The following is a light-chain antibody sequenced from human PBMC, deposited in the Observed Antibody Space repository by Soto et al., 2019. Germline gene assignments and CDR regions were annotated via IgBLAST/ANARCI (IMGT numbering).Light chain of an antibody. J-gene: IGKJ4*01. CDR2: AAS. CDR1: QGIRHY. CDR3: LQDYNYPLT. Sequence: AIQMTQSPSSLSASVGDRVTITCRASQGIRHYLGWYQQKPGKAPKLLIYAASSLQSGVPSRFSGSGSGTAFTLTISGLQPADFATYYCLQDYNYPLTFGGGTKVEIK. V-gene: IGKV1-6*01.